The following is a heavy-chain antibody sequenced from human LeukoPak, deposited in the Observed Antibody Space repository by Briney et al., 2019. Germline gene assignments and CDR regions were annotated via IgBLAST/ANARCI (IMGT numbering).Heavy chain of an antibody. CDR3: ASVSKDYCSGGRCRQGRIFEH. Sequence: ASVKVSCKASGYTFTSYGISWVRQAPGQGLEWMGWIGAYNGNTNYAQKLQGRVTMTTDTSTSTAYMELRSLRSDDTAVYYCASVSKDYCSGGRCRQGRIFEHWGQGTLVTVSS. V-gene: IGHV1-18*01. CDR2: IGAYNGNT. J-gene: IGHJ1*01. CDR1: GYTFTSYG. D-gene: IGHD2-15*01.